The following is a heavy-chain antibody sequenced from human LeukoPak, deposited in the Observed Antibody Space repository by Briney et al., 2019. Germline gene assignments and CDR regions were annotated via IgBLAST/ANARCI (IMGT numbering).Heavy chain of an antibody. D-gene: IGHD3-3*01. V-gene: IGHV4-4*07. J-gene: IGHJ4*02. Sequence: SETLSLTCTVSGGSISSYYWSWIRQPAGKGLEWIGRIYTSVSTNYNPSLKSRVIISVDTSKNQFSLKLSSVTAADTAVYYCARDRVRDYDFWSGHEYYFDYWGQGTLVTVPS. CDR3: ARDRVRDYDFWSGHEYYFDY. CDR2: IYTSVST. CDR1: GGSISSYY.